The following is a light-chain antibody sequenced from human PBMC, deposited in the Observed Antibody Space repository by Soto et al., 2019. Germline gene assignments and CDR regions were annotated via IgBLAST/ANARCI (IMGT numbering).Light chain of an antibody. CDR2: GAS. J-gene: IGKJ4*01. CDR3: QQYNNWPLT. CDR1: QSVRSN. V-gene: IGKV3-15*01. Sequence: EIVMTQSPATLSVSPGERATLSCRASQSVRSNLAWYQQKPGQAPRLLIYGASTRPTGIPARFSGSGSGTEFTLTISSLQSEDFAVYYCQQYNNWPLTFGGGTKVEIK.